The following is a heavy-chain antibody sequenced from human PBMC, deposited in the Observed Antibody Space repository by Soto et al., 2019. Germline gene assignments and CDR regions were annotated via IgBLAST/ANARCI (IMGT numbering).Heavy chain of an antibody. D-gene: IGHD2-2*01. CDR3: ARDDCSSASCSFDP. J-gene: IGHJ5*02. CDR2: ISWNSGTI. CDR1: GFTFDDYA. V-gene: IGHV3-9*01. Sequence: GGSLRLSCAASGFTFDDYAMHWVRQAPGKGLEWVSGISWNSGTIGYVDSVKGRFTISRDNAKNSLYLQMNSLRPEDTAFYYCARDDCSSASCSFDPWGQGTLVTVSS.